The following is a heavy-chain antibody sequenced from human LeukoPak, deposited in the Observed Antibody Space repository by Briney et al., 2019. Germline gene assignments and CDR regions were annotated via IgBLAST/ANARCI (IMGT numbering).Heavy chain of an antibody. CDR1: GVSFSGYY. D-gene: IGHD2-8*01. V-gene: IGHV4-34*01. J-gene: IGHJ6*03. CDR2: INHSGST. Sequence: SETLSLTCAVYGVSFSGYYWSWIRQSPGQGLEWIGEINHSGSTNYNPSLKSRVTISADTSKNQFSLKLSSVTAADTAVYYCARGYCTNGVCYSGYYMDVWGKGTTVTVSS. CDR3: ARGYCTNGVCYSGYYMDV.